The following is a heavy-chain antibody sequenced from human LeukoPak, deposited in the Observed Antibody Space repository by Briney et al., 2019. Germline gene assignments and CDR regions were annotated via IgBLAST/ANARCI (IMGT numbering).Heavy chain of an antibody. CDR2: IYYSGST. V-gene: IGHV4-39*02. Sequence: SETLSLTCTVSGGSVSSSSYYWGCVRQPPGKGLEWIGSIYYSGSTYYNPSLKSRVTISVDTSKNQFSLRLNSVTAADTAVYYCAREGTEAADDAFDIWGQGTMVTVSS. J-gene: IGHJ3*02. CDR1: GGSVSSSSYY. D-gene: IGHD6-13*01. CDR3: AREGTEAADDAFDI.